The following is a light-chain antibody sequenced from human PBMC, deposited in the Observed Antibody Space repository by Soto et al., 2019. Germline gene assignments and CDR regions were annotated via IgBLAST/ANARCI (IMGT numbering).Light chain of an antibody. CDR1: QDISSW. V-gene: IGKV1-12*01. J-gene: IGKJ4*01. CDR3: QQANSFPLT. CDR2: ATS. Sequence: DIQMPQSPSFVSASVGDRVTITCRASQDISSWLVWYQQKPWKAPKLLIHATSSLQSGVPSRFSGSGSGTDFTITISNLQSEDCATYYGQQANSFPLTFGGGTKVEIK.